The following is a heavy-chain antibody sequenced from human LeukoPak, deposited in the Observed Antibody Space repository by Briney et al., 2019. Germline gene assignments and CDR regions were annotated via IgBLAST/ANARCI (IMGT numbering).Heavy chain of an antibody. V-gene: IGHV3-9*03. CDR3: AKVGYTYAFDI. CDR2: ISWSSGSI. CDR1: GFTFDDYA. D-gene: IGHD5-24*01. Sequence: GRSLRLSCAASGFTFDDYAMHWVRQAPGKGLEWVSGISWSSGSIGYADSVKGRFTISRDNAKNSLYLQMNNLRAEDMALYYCAKVGYTYAFDICGQGTMVTVSS. J-gene: IGHJ3*02.